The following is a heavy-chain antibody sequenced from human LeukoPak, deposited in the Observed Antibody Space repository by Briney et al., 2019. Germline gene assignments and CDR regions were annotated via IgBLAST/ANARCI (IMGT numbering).Heavy chain of an antibody. J-gene: IGHJ3*02. V-gene: IGHV3-74*01. Sequence: GGSLRLSCAASGFTFSSYAMSWVRQAPGKGLMWVSRINPDDESTSYADSVKGRFTISRDNAKSTLYLQMNSLRAEDTAVYYCLTIVETTIDAFDIWGQGTMVTVSS. CDR2: INPDDEST. CDR3: LTIVETTIDAFDI. CDR1: GFTFSSYA. D-gene: IGHD1-26*01.